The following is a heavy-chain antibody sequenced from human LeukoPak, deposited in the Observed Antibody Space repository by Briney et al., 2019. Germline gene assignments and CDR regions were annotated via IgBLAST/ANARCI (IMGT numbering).Heavy chain of an antibody. CDR1: GFTFSSYS. D-gene: IGHD3-22*01. CDR2: ISSSSSYI. J-gene: IGHJ4*02. Sequence: GGSLRLSCAASGFTFSSYSMNWVRQAPGKGLEWVSSISSSSSYIYYADSVKGRFTISRDNAKNSLYLQMNSLRAEDTAAYYCARDPGYYDSSGLDYWGQGTLVTVSS. V-gene: IGHV3-21*01. CDR3: ARDPGYYDSSGLDY.